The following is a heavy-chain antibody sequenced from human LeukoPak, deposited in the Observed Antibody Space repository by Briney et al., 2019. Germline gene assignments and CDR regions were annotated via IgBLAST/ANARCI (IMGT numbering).Heavy chain of an antibody. Sequence: ASVKVSCKASGYTFTSYDINWVRQATGQGLEWMGWMNPNSGNTGYAQKFQGRVTMTRNTSTSTAYMELSSLRSEDAAVYYCARVPRITGTGPPRRSDYWGQGTLVTVSS. CDR1: GYTFTSYD. CDR2: MNPNSGNT. CDR3: ARVPRITGTGPPRRSDY. V-gene: IGHV1-8*01. D-gene: IGHD1-20*01. J-gene: IGHJ4*02.